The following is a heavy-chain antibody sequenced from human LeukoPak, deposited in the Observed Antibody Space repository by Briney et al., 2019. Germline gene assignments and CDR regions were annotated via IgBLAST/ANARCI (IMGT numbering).Heavy chain of an antibody. CDR1: GLPIADFA. Sequence: GGSLRLSCVASGLPIADFAMHWVRQAPGKGLEWVSLISGDGVSTFYADSVKGRFSISRDDSKNSLSLEMNSLRTEDTAMYYCARESGKFDYWGQGTLVAVSS. CDR3: ARESGKFDY. CDR2: ISGDGVST. J-gene: IGHJ4*02. V-gene: IGHV3-43*02.